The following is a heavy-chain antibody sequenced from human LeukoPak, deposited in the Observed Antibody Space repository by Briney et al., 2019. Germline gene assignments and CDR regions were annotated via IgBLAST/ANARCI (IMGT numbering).Heavy chain of an antibody. CDR2: IYYSGST. J-gene: IGHJ4*02. V-gene: IGHV4-39*01. D-gene: IGHD1-26*01. CDR3: ARQIGATVAFDY. Sequence: SETLSLTCTVSGGSISSSSYYWGWIRQPPGKGLEWIGSIYYSGSTYYNPSLKSRVTISVDTSKNQFSLKLSSVTAADTAVYYCARQIGATVAFDYWGQGTLVTVSS. CDR1: GGSISSSSYY.